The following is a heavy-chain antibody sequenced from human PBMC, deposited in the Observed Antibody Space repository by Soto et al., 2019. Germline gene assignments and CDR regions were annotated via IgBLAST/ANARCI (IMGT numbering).Heavy chain of an antibody. J-gene: IGHJ3*02. CDR1: VFTFSSYE. V-gene: IGHV3-48*03. CDR3: ARDPTPYYYDSSGYGEDAFDI. D-gene: IGHD3-22*01. CDR2: ISSSGSTI. Sequence: GGSLRLSCAASVFTFSSYEMNWVRQAPGKGLEWVSYISSSGSTIYYADSVKGRFTISRDNAKNSLYLQMNSLRAEDTAVYYCARDPTPYYYDSSGYGEDAFDIWGQGTMVTVSS.